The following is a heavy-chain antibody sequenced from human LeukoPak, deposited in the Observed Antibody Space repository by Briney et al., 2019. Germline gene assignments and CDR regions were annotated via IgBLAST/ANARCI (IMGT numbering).Heavy chain of an antibody. CDR1: GFAFDEHV. CDR3: ARAPITSPFYFDY. D-gene: IGHD2-2*01. Sequence: GGSLRLSCTASGFAFDEHVMSWVRQVPGKGLEWVSGINWSGGSTGYADPLRGRFTISRDNAKNSLYLQMDSLRAEDTALYYCARAPITSPFYFDYWGQRTLVTVSS. CDR2: INWSGGST. V-gene: IGHV3-20*04. J-gene: IGHJ4*02.